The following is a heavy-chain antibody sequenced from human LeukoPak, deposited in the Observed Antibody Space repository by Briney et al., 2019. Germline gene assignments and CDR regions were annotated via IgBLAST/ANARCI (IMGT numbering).Heavy chain of an antibody. CDR2: IRSKAYGGTT. Sequence: TGGSLRLSCATSGFPFNIYAMSWVRQAPGKGLQWVGFIRSKAYGGTTEYAASVKGRFTISRDDSTRIAYLQMNSLKTDDTGVYYCSRERYSYGPFDYWGQGTLVTVSS. V-gene: IGHV3-49*04. CDR3: SRERYSYGPFDY. CDR1: GFPFNIYA. D-gene: IGHD5-18*01. J-gene: IGHJ4*02.